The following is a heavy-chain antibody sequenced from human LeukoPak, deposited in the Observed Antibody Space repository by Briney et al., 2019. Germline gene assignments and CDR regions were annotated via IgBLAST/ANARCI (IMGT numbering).Heavy chain of an antibody. CDR1: GFTFSTYT. Sequence: PGGSLRLSCAASGFTFSTYTMNWVRQAPGKGLEWVSAISGSGGSTYYADSVKGRFTISRDNSKNTLYLQMNSLRAEDTAVYYCARDTIGGLFDYWGQGTLVTVSS. D-gene: IGHD3-9*01. J-gene: IGHJ4*02. CDR3: ARDTIGGLFDY. CDR2: ISGSGGST. V-gene: IGHV3-23*01.